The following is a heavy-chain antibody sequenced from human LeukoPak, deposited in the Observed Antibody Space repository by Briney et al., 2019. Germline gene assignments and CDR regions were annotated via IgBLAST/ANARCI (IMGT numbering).Heavy chain of an antibody. J-gene: IGHJ4*02. CDR2: ISGSGGST. CDR1: GLTFSSYA. D-gene: IGHD3-10*01. Sequence: PGGSLRLSCAASGLTFSSYAMSWVRQAPGKGLEWVSAISGSGGSTYYAHSVKGRFTISRDNSKNTLYLQMNSLRAEDTALYYCAKVTGYYYGSGSYNIYWGQGTLVTVSS. CDR3: AKVTGYYYGSGSYNIY. V-gene: IGHV3-23*01.